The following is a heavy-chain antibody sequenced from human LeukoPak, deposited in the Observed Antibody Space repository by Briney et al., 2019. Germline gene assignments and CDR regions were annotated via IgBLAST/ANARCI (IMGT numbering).Heavy chain of an antibody. CDR2: IYPGDSDT. J-gene: IGHJ4*02. CDR1: GYSFTSYW. CDR3: ARLGSSSGPGY. Sequence: GEPLKTSSKGSGYSFTSYWIGWVRPMPGKGQGWRGIIYPGDSDTRYSPSFQGQVTISADKYISTAYLQWSRLKASDTAMYYCARLGSSSGPGYWGQGTLVTVSS. V-gene: IGHV5-51*01. D-gene: IGHD6-19*01.